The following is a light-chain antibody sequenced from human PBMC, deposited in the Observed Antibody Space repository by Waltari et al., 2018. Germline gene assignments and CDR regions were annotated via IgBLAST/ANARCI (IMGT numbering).Light chain of an antibody. Sequence: QTALTQPPSVSKSLGQSITISCSGTSSDVGGSNDVAWYHQYPGTAPRLLIYDVSKRPSGVSDRFSGSKSGNTASLTISGLQAEDEADYYCCSYTRGSYWLFGGGTRLTVL. CDR2: DVS. CDR3: CSYTRGSYWL. J-gene: IGLJ2*01. V-gene: IGLV2-14*03. CDR1: SSDVGGSND.